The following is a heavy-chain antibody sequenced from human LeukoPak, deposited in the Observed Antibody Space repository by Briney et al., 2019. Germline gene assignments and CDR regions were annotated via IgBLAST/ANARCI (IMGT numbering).Heavy chain of an antibody. D-gene: IGHD1-1*01. CDR3: MRDWRYYGMDV. V-gene: IGHV3-74*01. CDR1: GFPISSFW. J-gene: IGHJ6*02. CDR2: NKGDGTSS. Sequence: GGSLRLSYAASGFPISSFWMPWVRQVPGKGQVWVSRNKGDGTSSSYADSVKGRFTISRDNAKNTIYLQLNSLRVDDTAVYYCMRDWRYYGMDVWGQGTTVIVSS.